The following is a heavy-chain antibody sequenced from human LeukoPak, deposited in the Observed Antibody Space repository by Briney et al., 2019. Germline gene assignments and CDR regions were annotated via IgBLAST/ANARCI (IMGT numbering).Heavy chain of an antibody. CDR3: AKVGQVGVTHSYFDY. CDR2: IRYDGSNK. Sequence: GGSLRLSCAASGFTFNSYGMHWVRQAPGKGLEWVAFIRYDGSNKYYADSVKGRFTISRDNSKNTLYLQMNSLRAEDMALYYCAKVGQVGVTHSYFDYWGQGTQVTVSS. CDR1: GFTFNSYG. D-gene: IGHD1-26*01. J-gene: IGHJ4*02. V-gene: IGHV3-30*02.